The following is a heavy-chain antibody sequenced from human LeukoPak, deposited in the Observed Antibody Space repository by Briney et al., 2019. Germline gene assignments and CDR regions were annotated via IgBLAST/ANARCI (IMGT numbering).Heavy chain of an antibody. V-gene: IGHV4-61*02. Sequence: PSQTLSLTCTVSGDSISSGDYYWSWIRQPAGKGLEWIGRISSSGSTNYNPSLKSRVTISVDTSKNQFSLKLSSVTAADTAVYYCARGSNYDILTGLVFWGQGTLVTVSS. J-gene: IGHJ4*02. D-gene: IGHD3-9*01. CDR2: ISSSGST. CDR1: GDSISSGDYY. CDR3: ARGSNYDILTGLVF.